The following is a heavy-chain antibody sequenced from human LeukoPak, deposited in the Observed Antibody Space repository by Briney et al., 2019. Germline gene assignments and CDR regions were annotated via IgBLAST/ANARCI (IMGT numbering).Heavy chain of an antibody. V-gene: IGHV1-8*01. Sequence: ASVKVSCKASGYTFTSHDNNWVRQATGQGLEWMGWMSPNSGDTGYAQKFQGRVTMTSDSSISTAYMELSSLRSEDTAIYYCVRTPPNWGFDYWGQGTLVTVFS. J-gene: IGHJ4*02. CDR3: VRTPPNWGFDY. CDR1: GYTFTSHD. CDR2: MSPNSGDT. D-gene: IGHD7-27*01.